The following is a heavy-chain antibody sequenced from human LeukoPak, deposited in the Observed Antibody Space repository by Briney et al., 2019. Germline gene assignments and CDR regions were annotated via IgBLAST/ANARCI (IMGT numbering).Heavy chain of an antibody. Sequence: SETLSLTCTVSGGSISSSSYYWGWIRQPPGKGLEWIGSIYYSGSTYYNPSLKSRFTISLDTSKNQFSLRLSSVTAADTAVYYCARDPGIRSGGSCYSNWFDPWGQGTLVTVSS. CDR3: ARDPGIRSGGSCYSNWFDP. CDR2: IYYSGST. J-gene: IGHJ5*02. V-gene: IGHV4-39*07. D-gene: IGHD2-15*01. CDR1: GGSISSSSYY.